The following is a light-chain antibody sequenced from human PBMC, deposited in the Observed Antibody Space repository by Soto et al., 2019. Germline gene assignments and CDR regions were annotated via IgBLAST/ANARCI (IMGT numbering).Light chain of an antibody. Sequence: DIQITQSPSTLSASVGDRVTITCRASQSISSWLAWYQQKPGKAPKLLIYDASSLESGVPPRFSGSGSGTEFTLTISXLQPDDFATYYCQQYNSYGTFGQGTKVDIK. CDR2: DAS. J-gene: IGKJ1*01. V-gene: IGKV1-5*01. CDR1: QSISSW. CDR3: QQYNSYGT.